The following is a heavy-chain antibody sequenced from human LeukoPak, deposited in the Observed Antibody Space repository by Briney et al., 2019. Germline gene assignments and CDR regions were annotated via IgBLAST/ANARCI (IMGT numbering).Heavy chain of an antibody. CDR3: ARDPYYYDSSGYHNWFDP. Sequence: SVKASCKASGGTFSSYTISWVRQAPGQGLEWMGRIIPILGIANYAQKFQGRVTITADKSTSTAYMELSSLRSEDTAVYYCARDPYYYDSSGYHNWFDPWGQGTLVTVSS. CDR2: IIPILGIA. CDR1: GGTFSSYT. V-gene: IGHV1-69*04. J-gene: IGHJ5*02. D-gene: IGHD3-22*01.